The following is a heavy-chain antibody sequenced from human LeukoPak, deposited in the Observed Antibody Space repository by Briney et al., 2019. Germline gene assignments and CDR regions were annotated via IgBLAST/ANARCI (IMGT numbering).Heavy chain of an antibody. CDR3: ARGPMVRTNLFDY. CDR2: INSDGSIT. J-gene: IGHJ4*02. D-gene: IGHD3-10*01. V-gene: IGHV3-74*01. CDR1: GFTFSNYW. Sequence: PGGSLRLSCAASGFTFSNYWMHWVRQAPGKGLVWVSRINSDGSITSYADSVKGRFTISRDNAKNTLYLQMNSLRAEDTAVYYRARGPMVRTNLFDYWGQGTLVTVSS.